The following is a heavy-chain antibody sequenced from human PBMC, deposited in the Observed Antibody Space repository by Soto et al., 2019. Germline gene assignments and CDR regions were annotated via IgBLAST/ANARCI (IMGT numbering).Heavy chain of an antibody. Sequence: GASVKVSCKASGYTFTGYYMHWVRQAPGQGLEWMGWINPNSGGTNYAQKFQGWVTMTRDTSISTAYMELSRLRSDDTAVYYCARRGTYYYDSSGYYNNYYYGMDVWGQGTTVTSP. CDR1: GYTFTGYY. V-gene: IGHV1-2*04. CDR2: INPNSGGT. D-gene: IGHD3-22*01. CDR3: ARRGTYYYDSSGYYNNYYYGMDV. J-gene: IGHJ6*02.